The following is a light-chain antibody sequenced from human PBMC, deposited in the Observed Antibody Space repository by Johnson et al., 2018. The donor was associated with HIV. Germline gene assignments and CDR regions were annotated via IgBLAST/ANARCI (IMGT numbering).Light chain of an antibody. J-gene: IGLJ1*01. Sequence: QSVLTQPPSVSAAPGQKVTISCSGSSSNIGRNYVSWYQQLPGTAPKLLIYDNNKRPSGIRDRFSGSKSGTSATLGITGLQTGDEADYYCGTWDSSLSAYVFGTGTKVTVL. V-gene: IGLV1-51*01. CDR3: GTWDSSLSAYV. CDR1: SSNIGRNY. CDR2: DNN.